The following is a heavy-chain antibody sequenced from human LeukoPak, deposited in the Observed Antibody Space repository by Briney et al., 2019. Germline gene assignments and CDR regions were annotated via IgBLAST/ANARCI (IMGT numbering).Heavy chain of an antibody. Sequence: SETLSLTCAVYGGSFSGYYWSWIRQPPGKGLEWIGEINHSGSTNYSPSLKSRVTISVDTSKNQFSLKLSSVTAADTAVYYCARVLKRNRFDPWGQGTLVTVSS. CDR2: INHSGST. V-gene: IGHV4-34*01. CDR1: GGSFSGYY. J-gene: IGHJ5*02. CDR3: ARVLKRNRFDP.